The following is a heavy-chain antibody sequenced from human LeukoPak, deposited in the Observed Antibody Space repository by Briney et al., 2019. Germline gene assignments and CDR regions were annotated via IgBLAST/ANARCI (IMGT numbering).Heavy chain of an antibody. CDR2: ISSSSSYI. D-gene: IGHD6-13*01. Sequence: GGSLRLSCAASGFTFSDYYMSWIRQAPGKGLEWVSYISSSSSYIYYADSVKGRFTISRDNAKNSLYLQMNSLRAEDTAVYFCARGAEGIAATDSNFDYWGQGTLVTVSS. V-gene: IGHV3-11*06. CDR1: GFTFSDYY. CDR3: ARGAEGIAATDSNFDY. J-gene: IGHJ4*02.